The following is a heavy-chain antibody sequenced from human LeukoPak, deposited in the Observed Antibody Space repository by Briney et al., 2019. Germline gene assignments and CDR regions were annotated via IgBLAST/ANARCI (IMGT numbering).Heavy chain of an antibody. CDR1: GVSISKYY. V-gene: IGHV4-4*07. CDR2: IYSSGVT. CDR3: ARGWFGEFSLVYYYYSLDV. J-gene: IGHJ6*02. D-gene: IGHD3-10*01. Sequence: SETLSLTCNVAGVSISKYYWNWIRQPAGKGLEWIGRIYSSGVTNYNPSLKSRVTMSVDSSKNTVSLKVNSVTVADTAVYFCARGWFGEFSLVYYYYSLDVWGQGKTVTVSS.